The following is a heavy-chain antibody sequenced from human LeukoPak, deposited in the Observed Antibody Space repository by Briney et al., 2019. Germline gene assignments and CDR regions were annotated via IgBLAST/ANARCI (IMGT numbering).Heavy chain of an antibody. V-gene: IGHV3-23*01. CDR2: ISGSGGST. D-gene: IGHD5-24*01. CDR3: AKDLVDGYNSNWFDP. J-gene: IGHJ5*02. CDR1: GFSFSNHG. Sequence: PGGSLRLSCAASGFSFSNHGIHWVRQAPGKGLEWVSAISGSGGSTYYADSVKGRFTISRDNSKNTLYLQMNSLRAEDTAVYYCAKDLVDGYNSNWFDPWGQGTLVTVSS.